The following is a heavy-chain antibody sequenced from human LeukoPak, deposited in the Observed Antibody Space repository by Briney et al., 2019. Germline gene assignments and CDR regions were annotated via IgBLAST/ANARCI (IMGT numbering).Heavy chain of an antibody. D-gene: IGHD3-10*01. V-gene: IGHV3-23*01. CDR3: AKDLEGYGSGSFDH. CDR2: ICGSGGST. CDR1: GFTFSSYA. J-gene: IGHJ4*02. Sequence: PGGSLRLSCAASGFTFSSYAMSWVRQAPGKGLEWVSAICGSGGSTYYADSVKGRFTISRDNSKNTLYLQMNSLRAEDTAVYYCAKDLEGYGSGSFDHWGQGTLVTVSS.